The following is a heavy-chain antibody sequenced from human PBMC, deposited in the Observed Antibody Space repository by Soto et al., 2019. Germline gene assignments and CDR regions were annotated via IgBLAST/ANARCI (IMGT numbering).Heavy chain of an antibody. CDR1: NGAISSRSSY. CDR3: GGQDYGAKGYYLEN. CDR2: IYYIGTT. D-gene: IGHD4-17*01. Sequence: QLQLQESGSGLVKPSAPLSLTCIVSNGAISSRSSYCGWIRQPPGKGLEWIGSIYYIGTTYYNPSLKSRVTISIDTSTTQFSPKMNSVTAADTAVYFCGGQDYGAKGYYLENWGQGALVTVSS. J-gene: IGHJ4*02. V-gene: IGHV4-39*01.